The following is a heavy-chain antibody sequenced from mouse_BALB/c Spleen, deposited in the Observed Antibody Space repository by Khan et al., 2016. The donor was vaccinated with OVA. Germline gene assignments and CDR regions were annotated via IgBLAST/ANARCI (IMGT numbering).Heavy chain of an antibody. J-gene: IGHJ2*01. V-gene: IGHV1S81*02. CDR1: GYTLTSYW. CDR2: INPSNGRT. Sequence: QIQLVQSGAELVNPGASVNLSCKASGYTLTSYWMHWVKQRPGQGLEWIGEINPSNGRTNYNEKFKSKATLTVDKSSSTAYMQLSSPTSEDSAVYCCTRLLMNFAYWGQGTTLTVSS. D-gene: IGHD2-1*01. CDR3: TRLLMNFAY.